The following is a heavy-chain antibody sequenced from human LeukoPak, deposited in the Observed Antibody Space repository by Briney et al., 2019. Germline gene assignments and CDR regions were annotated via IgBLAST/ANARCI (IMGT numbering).Heavy chain of an antibody. CDR2: IYSGGST. Sequence: GGSLRLSCAASGFTVSSNYMSWVRQAPGKGLEWVSVIYSGGSTYYADSVKGRFTISRDNSKNTLYLQMNSLRAEDTAVYYCASHTFGLTGYYNDNWGQGTLVTVSS. CDR1: GFTVSSNY. V-gene: IGHV3-53*01. J-gene: IGHJ4*02. D-gene: IGHD3-9*01. CDR3: ASHTFGLTGYYNDN.